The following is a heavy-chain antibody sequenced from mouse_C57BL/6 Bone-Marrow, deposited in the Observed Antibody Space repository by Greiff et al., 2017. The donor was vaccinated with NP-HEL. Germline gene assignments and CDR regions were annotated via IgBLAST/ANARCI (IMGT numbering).Heavy chain of an antibody. Sequence: EVQWVESGEGLVKPGGSLKLSCAASGFTFSSYAMSWVRQTPEKRLEWVAYISSGGDYIYYADTVKGRFTISRDNARNTLYLQMSSLKSEDTAMYYCTRGDYGSSPFAYWGQGTLVTVSA. D-gene: IGHD1-1*01. CDR2: ISSGGDYI. CDR1: GFTFSSYA. J-gene: IGHJ3*01. CDR3: TRGDYGSSPFAY. V-gene: IGHV5-9-1*02.